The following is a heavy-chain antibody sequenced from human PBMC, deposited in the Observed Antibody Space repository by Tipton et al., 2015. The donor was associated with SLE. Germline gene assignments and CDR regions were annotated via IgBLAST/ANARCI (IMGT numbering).Heavy chain of an antibody. D-gene: IGHD4-17*01. Sequence: TLSLTCAVSGYSISSGYYWGWIRQPPGKGLEWIGSIYHSGSTYYNPSLKSRVTISVDTSKNQFSLKLSSVTAADTAVYYCARPMDYAGYFQHWGQGTPVTVSS. CDR3: ARPMDYAGYFQH. CDR2: IYHSGST. J-gene: IGHJ1*01. CDR1: GYSISSGYY. V-gene: IGHV4-38-2*01.